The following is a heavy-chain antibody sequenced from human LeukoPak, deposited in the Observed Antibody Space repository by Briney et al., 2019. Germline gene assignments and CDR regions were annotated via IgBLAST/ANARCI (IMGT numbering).Heavy chain of an antibody. D-gene: IGHD3-10*01. Sequence: GGSLRLSCAASGFTFSSYSMNWVRQAPGKGLEWVSSISSSSSYIYYADSVKGRFTISRDNAKNSLYLQMNSLRAEDTAVYYCARDSQVLLWFGKMKDAFDIWGQGTMVTVSS. CDR2: ISSSSSYI. CDR3: ARDSQVLLWFGKMKDAFDI. CDR1: GFTFSSYS. V-gene: IGHV3-21*01. J-gene: IGHJ3*02.